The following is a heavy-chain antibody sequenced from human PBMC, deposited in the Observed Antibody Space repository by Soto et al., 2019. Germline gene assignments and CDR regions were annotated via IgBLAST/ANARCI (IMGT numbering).Heavy chain of an antibody. Sequence: SVKVSCKASGFTFTSSAVQWVRQARGQRLEWIGWIVVGSGNTNYAQKFQERVTITRDMSTSTAYMELSSLRSEDTAVYYCAADIWGSSGYCWEDWGQGTLVTVSS. V-gene: IGHV1-58*01. D-gene: IGHD3-22*01. J-gene: IGHJ4*02. CDR1: GFTFTSSA. CDR2: IVVGSGNT. CDR3: AADIWGSSGYCWED.